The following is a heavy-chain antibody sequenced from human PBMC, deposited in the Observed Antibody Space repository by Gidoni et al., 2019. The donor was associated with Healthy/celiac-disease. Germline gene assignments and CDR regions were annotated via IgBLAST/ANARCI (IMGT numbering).Heavy chain of an antibody. D-gene: IGHD3-9*01. CDR3: ARRAYYDILTGYYRPYYFDY. J-gene: IGHJ4*02. V-gene: IGHV4-34*01. CDR2: INHSGST. Sequence: GLEWIGEINHSGSTNYNPSLKSRVTISVDTSKNQFSLKLSSVTAADTAVYYCARRAYYDILTGYYRPYYFDYWGQGTLVTVSS.